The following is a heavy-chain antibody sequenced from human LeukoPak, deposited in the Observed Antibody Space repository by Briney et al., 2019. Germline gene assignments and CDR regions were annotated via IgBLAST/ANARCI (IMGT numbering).Heavy chain of an antibody. D-gene: IGHD6-19*01. V-gene: IGHV4-59*01. CDR1: GGSISSCY. CDR2: IYYSGNT. CDR3: ARLPGQWLLHDY. J-gene: IGHJ4*02. Sequence: SETLSLTCTVSGGSISSCYWSWIRQPPGKGLEWIGYIYYSGNTNYNPSLKSRVTISVDTSRNQFSLKVTSVTAADTAVYYCARLPGQWLLHDYWGQGTLVTVSS.